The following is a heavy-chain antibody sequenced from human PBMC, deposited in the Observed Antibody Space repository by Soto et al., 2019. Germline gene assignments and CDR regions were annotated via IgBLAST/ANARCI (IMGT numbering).Heavy chain of an antibody. CDR3: PTGPPWHYFDF. D-gene: IGHD5-12*01. CDR1: GDSITEVS. V-gene: IGHV1-24*01. J-gene: IGHJ4*02. CDR2: YDPEKGRR. Sequence: VQSGAEVKKPGASVEVSCKVSGDSITEVSMHWVRQSPEKGLEWMGGYDPEKGRRISAQNFKGRLTMTEDTSTDTAYMTLLSLETDDTAVYFCPTGPPWHYFDFWGQGTLVTVSS.